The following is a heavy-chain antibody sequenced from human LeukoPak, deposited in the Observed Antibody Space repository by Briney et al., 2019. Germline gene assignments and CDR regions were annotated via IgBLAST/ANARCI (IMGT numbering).Heavy chain of an antibody. CDR1: GASVNSRDSY. CDR2: ITYTAAT. V-gene: IGHV4-39*07. D-gene: IGHD2-2*01. CDR3: VRHKVPAARTHLDL. Sequence: SETLSLTCSVSGASVNSRDSYWAWVRQSPGKGLEWIGTITYTAATYSNPSLKSRFTLSLDTSKDQFSLNLNSVSAADTAVYYCVRHKVPAARTHLDLWGQGTLVIVSS. J-gene: IGHJ4*02.